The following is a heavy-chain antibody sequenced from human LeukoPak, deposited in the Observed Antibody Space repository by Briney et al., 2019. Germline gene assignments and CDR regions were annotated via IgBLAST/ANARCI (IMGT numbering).Heavy chain of an antibody. J-gene: IGHJ6*04. Sequence: GASVKVSCKASGGTFSSYAINWVRQAPGQGLEWMGGIIPIFGTANYAQKFQGRVTITADKSTSTAYMELSSLRSEDTAVYYCAGSILTGYYTGRVDYYHYGMDVWGKGTTVTVSS. CDR3: AGSILTGYYTGRVDYYHYGMDV. D-gene: IGHD3-9*01. CDR2: IIPIFGTA. V-gene: IGHV1-69*06. CDR1: GGTFSSYA.